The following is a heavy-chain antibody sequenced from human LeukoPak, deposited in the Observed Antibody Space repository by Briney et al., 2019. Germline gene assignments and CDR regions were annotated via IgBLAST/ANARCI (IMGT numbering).Heavy chain of an antibody. Sequence: ASVKVSCKASGYTFTSYYMHWVRQAPGQGLEWMGIINPSGGSTSYAQKFQGRVTMTRDTSTSTVYMELSSLRSEDTAVYYCARDLSWYDFWSGYYTGPPNWFDPWGQGTLVTVSS. V-gene: IGHV1-46*01. CDR3: ARDLSWYDFWSGYYTGPPNWFDP. CDR1: GYTFTSYY. J-gene: IGHJ5*02. CDR2: INPSGGST. D-gene: IGHD3-3*01.